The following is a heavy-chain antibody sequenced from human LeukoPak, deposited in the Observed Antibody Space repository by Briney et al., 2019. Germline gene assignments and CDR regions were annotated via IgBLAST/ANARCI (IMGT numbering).Heavy chain of an antibody. V-gene: IGHV1-18*01. D-gene: IGHD2-15*01. CDR3: ARVRHCSGGSCYPHNWFDP. CDR1: GYTFTSYG. J-gene: IGHJ5*02. Sequence: GASVKVSCKASGYTFTSYGISWVRQAPGQGLEWMGWISAYNGNTNYAQKLQGRVTRTTDTSTSTAYMELRSLRSDDTAVYYCARVRHCSGGSCYPHNWFDPWGQGTLVTVSS. CDR2: ISAYNGNT.